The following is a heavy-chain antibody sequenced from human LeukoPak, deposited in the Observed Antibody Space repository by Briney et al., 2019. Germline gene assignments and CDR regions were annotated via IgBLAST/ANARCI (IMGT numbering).Heavy chain of an antibody. CDR3: AKMSGSYFVRIDY. V-gene: IGHV1-69*13. Sequence: ASVKVSCKASGGDFSNYAFSWVRQAPGQGLKWMGGVIPIFHTSYYSQKFQGRVTITADESTSTVCMDLSSLRSEDTALYYCAKMSGSYFVRIDYWGQGTLVTVSS. CDR2: VIPIFHTS. J-gene: IGHJ4*02. D-gene: IGHD3-10*01. CDR1: GGDFSNYA.